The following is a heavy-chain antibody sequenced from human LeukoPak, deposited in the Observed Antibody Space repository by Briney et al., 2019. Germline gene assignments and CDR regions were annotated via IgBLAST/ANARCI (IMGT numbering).Heavy chain of an antibody. V-gene: IGHV3-30*02. CDR1: GFTFSSYG. CDR2: IRYDGSNK. Sequence: GGSLRLSCAASGFTFSSYGMHWVRQAPGKGLEWVAFIRYDGSNKYYADSVKGRFTISRDNSKNTLYLQMNSLRAEDTAVYYCARSYYYDTAWYFDLWGRGTLVTVSS. CDR3: ARSYYYDTAWYFDL. D-gene: IGHD3-22*01. J-gene: IGHJ2*01.